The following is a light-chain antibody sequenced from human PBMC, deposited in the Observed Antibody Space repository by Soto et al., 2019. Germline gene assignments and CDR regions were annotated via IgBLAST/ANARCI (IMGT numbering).Light chain of an antibody. CDR1: SSDVGNYDL. J-gene: IGLJ3*02. Sequence: QSVLTQPASVSGSPGQSITISCTGSSSDVGNYDLVSWYQQHPGKVPKLMIYEGSKRPSGVSHRFSGSKSGNTASLTISGLQAEDEADYYCCSYAGRSTWVFSGGTKLTVL. CDR3: CSYAGRSTWV. V-gene: IGLV2-23*01. CDR2: EGS.